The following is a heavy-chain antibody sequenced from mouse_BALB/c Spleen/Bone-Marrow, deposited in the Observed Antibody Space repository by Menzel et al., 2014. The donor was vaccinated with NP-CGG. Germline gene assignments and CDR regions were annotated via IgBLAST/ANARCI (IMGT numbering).Heavy chain of an antibody. CDR1: GFTFSSYG. V-gene: IGHV5-6*01. CDR3: ASTITTVVAEDAMDY. Sequence: EVMLVESGGDLVKPGGSLKLSCAASGFTFSSYGMSWVPQTPDKRLEWVATISSGGSYTYYPDSVKGRFTISRDNAKNALYLQMSSLKSEDTAMYYCASTITTVVAEDAMDYWGQGTSITVSS. CDR2: ISSGGSYT. D-gene: IGHD1-1*01. J-gene: IGHJ4*01.